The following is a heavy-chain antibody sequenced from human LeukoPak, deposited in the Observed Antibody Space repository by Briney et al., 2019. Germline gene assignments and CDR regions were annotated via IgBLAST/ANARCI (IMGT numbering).Heavy chain of an antibody. CDR3: VTRMSSSSLLDY. Sequence: GGSLRLSCAASGFTFSSYWMHWVRQAPGKGLVWVSRINSDGSSTSYADSVKGRFTISRDNAKNTLYLRMNSLRAEDTAVYYCVTRMSSSSLLDYWGQGTLVTVSS. D-gene: IGHD6-6*01. J-gene: IGHJ4*02. CDR1: GFTFSSYW. V-gene: IGHV3-74*01. CDR2: INSDGSST.